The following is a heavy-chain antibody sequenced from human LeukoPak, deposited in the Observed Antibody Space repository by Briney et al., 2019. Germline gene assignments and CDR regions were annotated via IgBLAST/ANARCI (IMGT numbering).Heavy chain of an antibody. V-gene: IGHV4-61*08. CDR2: IYYSGST. CDR3: ARGPPYYYDSSGYQYYYYYYMDV. Sequence: SQTLSLTCTVSGDSISSGDYYWSWIRQPPGKGLEWIGYIYYSGSTNYNPSLKSRVTISVDTSKNQFSLKLSSVTAADTAVYYCARGPPYYYDSSGYQYYYYYYMDVWGKGTTVTISS. J-gene: IGHJ6*03. CDR1: GDSISSGDYY. D-gene: IGHD3-22*01.